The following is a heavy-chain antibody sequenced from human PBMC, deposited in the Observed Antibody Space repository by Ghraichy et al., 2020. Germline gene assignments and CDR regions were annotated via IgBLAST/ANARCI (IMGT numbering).Heavy chain of an antibody. CDR1: GGSISTYY. Sequence: SETLSLTCTVSGGSISTYYWTWIRQSPGKGLEWIGYIYYTGSTTYNPSLKSRLTISVDTPKNQFSLKLGSVTTADTAVYYCARDRGSGGYSIDYWGQGILVTVSS. CDR3: ARDRGSGGYSIDY. J-gene: IGHJ4*02. CDR2: IYYTGST. D-gene: IGHD3-10*01. V-gene: IGHV4-59*01.